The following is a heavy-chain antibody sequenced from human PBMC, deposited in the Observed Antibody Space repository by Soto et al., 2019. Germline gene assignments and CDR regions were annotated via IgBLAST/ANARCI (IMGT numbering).Heavy chain of an antibody. CDR1: GGSISSYY. Sequence: SETLSLTCTVSGGSISSYYWSWIRQPPGKGLEWIGYIYYSGSTNYNPSLKSRVTISVDTSKNQFSLKLSSVTAADTAVYYCASGRANYYDSRGYYFTYFDYWGQGTLVTVSS. CDR2: IYYSGST. CDR3: ASGRANYYDSRGYYFTYFDY. D-gene: IGHD3-22*01. J-gene: IGHJ4*02. V-gene: IGHV4-59*01.